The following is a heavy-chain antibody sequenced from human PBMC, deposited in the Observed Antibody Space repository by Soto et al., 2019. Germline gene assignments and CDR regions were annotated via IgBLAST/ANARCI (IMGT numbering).Heavy chain of an antibody. CDR2: ISAYNGNT. CDR3: ARDGYYDSSGSTTAPGDYYYGMDV. CDR1: GYTFTSYG. V-gene: IGHV1-18*01. J-gene: IGHJ6*02. D-gene: IGHD3-22*01. Sequence: QVPLVQSGAEVKKPGASVKVSCKASGYTFTSYGISWVRQAPGQGLEWMGWISAYNGNTNYAQKLQGRVTMTTDTSTSTAYMELRSLRSDDTAVYYCARDGYYDSSGSTTAPGDYYYGMDVWGQGTTVTVSS.